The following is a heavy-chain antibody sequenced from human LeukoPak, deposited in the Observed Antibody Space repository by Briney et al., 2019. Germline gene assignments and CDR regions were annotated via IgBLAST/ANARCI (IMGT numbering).Heavy chain of an antibody. Sequence: SVKVSCKASGGTFSSYAISWVRQAPGQGLEWMGGIIPIFGTANYAQKFQGRVTVTADESTSTAYMELSSLRSEDTAVYYCARVDIVVVPAAMQYYYYGMDVWGQGTTVTVSS. CDR2: IIPIFGTA. CDR1: GGTFSSYA. V-gene: IGHV1-69*13. CDR3: ARVDIVVVPAAMQYYYYGMDV. D-gene: IGHD2-2*03. J-gene: IGHJ6*02.